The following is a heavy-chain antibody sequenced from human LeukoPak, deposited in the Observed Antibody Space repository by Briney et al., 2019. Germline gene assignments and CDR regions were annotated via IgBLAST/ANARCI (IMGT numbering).Heavy chain of an antibody. CDR1: GGSINSSSYY. D-gene: IGHD6-6*01. CDR3: ASNQPSAIAALGV. Sequence: SETLSLTCTVSGGSINSSSYYWGWIRQPPGKGLEWIGSIYYSGSTYYNPSLKSRVTISVDTSKNQFSLKLSSVTAADTAVYYCASNQPSAIAALGVWGQGTLVTVSS. J-gene: IGHJ4*02. V-gene: IGHV4-39*07. CDR2: IYYSGST.